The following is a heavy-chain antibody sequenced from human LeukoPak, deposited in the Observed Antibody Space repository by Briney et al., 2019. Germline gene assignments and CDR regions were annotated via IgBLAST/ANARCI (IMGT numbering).Heavy chain of an antibody. CDR1: GGSIISSNYY. V-gene: IGHV4-39*01. Sequence: SETLSLTCSVSGGSIISSNYYWGWIRRPPGKGLEWIGSIYQSGSGSSYYNPSLKSRVTIFGDTSKNQFLLRLSSVTAADTAVYYCASTLRFLPYRRFDYWGQGTLVTVPS. CDR2: IYQSGSGSS. CDR3: ASTLRFLPYRRFDY. J-gene: IGHJ4*02. D-gene: IGHD3-3*01.